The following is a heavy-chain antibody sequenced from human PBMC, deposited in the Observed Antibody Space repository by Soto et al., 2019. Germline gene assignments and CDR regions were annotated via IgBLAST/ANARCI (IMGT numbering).Heavy chain of an antibody. CDR2: MFYSGTT. Sequence: QVQLQESGPGLVKPSETLSLTCTVSGASMIGNYWTWVRQPPGKGLEWIGNMFYSGTTNYNPSLKSRDTMSLDTSMNQFSLRLSSVTAADTAVYYCARPNMWYGKIQDWGQGTLVTVSS. J-gene: IGHJ1*01. CDR1: GASMIGNY. V-gene: IGHV4-59*01. D-gene: IGHD2-15*01. CDR3: ARPNMWYGKIQD.